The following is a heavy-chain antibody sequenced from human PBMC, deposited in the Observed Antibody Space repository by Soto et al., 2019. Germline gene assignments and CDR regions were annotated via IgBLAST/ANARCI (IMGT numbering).Heavy chain of an antibody. CDR2: MTPNSGNT. Sequence: QVQLVQSGAEVKKPGASVKVSCKASGYTFTSYDINWVRQATGQGLEWMGWMTPNSGNTGYAQKFQGRVTKTRNTSIGRAYRAMSSLRSEDTAVYYCARTLGIAAHLDYWGQGTLVTVSS. J-gene: IGHJ4*02. CDR3: ARTLGIAAHLDY. D-gene: IGHD6-13*01. V-gene: IGHV1-8*01. CDR1: GYTFTSYD.